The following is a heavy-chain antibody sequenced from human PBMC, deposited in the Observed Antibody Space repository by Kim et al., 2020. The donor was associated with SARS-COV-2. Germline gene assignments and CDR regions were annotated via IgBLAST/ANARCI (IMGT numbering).Heavy chain of an antibody. Sequence: SPSFQGHVTISADKSISTAYLQWSSLKASDTAMYYCARTGMQQLGYFDLWGRGTLVTVSS. D-gene: IGHD6-13*01. CDR3: ARTGMQQLGYFDL. V-gene: IGHV5-10-1*01. J-gene: IGHJ2*01.